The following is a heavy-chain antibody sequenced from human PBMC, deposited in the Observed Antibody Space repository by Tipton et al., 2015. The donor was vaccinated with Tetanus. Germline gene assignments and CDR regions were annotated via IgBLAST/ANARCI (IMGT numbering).Heavy chain of an antibody. CDR2: IQYNGIT. J-gene: IGHJ4*02. D-gene: IGHD3-3*01. Sequence: GLVKPSETLSLTCAVSRGSRSANYWSWIRQSPGKGLEWIGYIQYNGITNYHPSLKSRVTVSADPSQNQFSLKLTSVTAADTAVYYCARIHDFLSGHFDFWGQGTLVAVSS. V-gene: IGHV4-59*01. CDR1: RGSRSANY. CDR3: ARIHDFLSGHFDF.